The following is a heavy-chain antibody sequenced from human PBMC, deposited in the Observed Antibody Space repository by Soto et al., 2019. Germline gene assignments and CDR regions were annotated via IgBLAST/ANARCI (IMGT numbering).Heavy chain of an antibody. Sequence: ASVKVSCKASGYTFTSYDINWVRQATGQGLEWMGWMNPNSGHTGYAQKFQGRVTMTRNTSISTAYMELSSLRSEDTAVFYFTRTSTYCISTSCYSGTWFDPWGQGTLVTAPQ. V-gene: IGHV1-8*01. CDR3: TRTSTYCISTSCYSGTWFDP. D-gene: IGHD2-2*01. CDR2: MNPNSGHT. J-gene: IGHJ5*02. CDR1: GYTFTSYD.